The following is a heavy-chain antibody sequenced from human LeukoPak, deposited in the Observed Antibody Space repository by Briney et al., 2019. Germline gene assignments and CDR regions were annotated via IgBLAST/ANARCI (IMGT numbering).Heavy chain of an antibody. J-gene: IGHJ4*02. CDR2: ISGGGSRT. CDR1: GFTFSSYA. V-gene: IGHV3-23*01. Sequence: AGGSLRLSCAASGFTFSSYAMSWVRQAPGKGLEWVSVISGGGSRTYYAASVKGRFTISRDNSENTLYLQMNSLRADDTAVYYCAKGTYYHTSGTSSTETFGENWGQGTLVTVSS. D-gene: IGHD3-10*01. CDR3: AKGTYYHTSGTSSTETFGEN.